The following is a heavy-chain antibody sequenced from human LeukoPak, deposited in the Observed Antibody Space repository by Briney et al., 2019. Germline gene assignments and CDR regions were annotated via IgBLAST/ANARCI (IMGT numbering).Heavy chain of an antibody. J-gene: IGHJ3*02. D-gene: IGHD3-9*01. CDR3: ARLMIYYDILTGYDAFDI. CDR1: GFTFSSYS. CDR2: ISSSSSYI. V-gene: IGHV3-21*01. Sequence: GGSLRLSCAASGFTFSSYSMNWVRQAPGKGLEWVSSISSSSSYIYYADSVKGRFTISRDNAKNSLYLQMNSLRAEDTAVYYCARLMIYYDILTGYDAFDIWGQGTMVTVSS.